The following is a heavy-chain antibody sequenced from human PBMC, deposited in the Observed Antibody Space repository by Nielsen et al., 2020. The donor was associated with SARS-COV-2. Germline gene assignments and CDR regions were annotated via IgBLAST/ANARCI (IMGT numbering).Heavy chain of an antibody. CDR3: ARHQGDYYYYGMDV. J-gene: IGHJ6*02. CDR2: IYYSGST. V-gene: IGHV4-39*01. Sequence: RQAPGKGLEWIGSIYYSGSTYYNPSLKSRVTISVDTSKNQFSLKLSSVTAADTAVYYCARHQGDYYYYGMDVWGQGTTVTVSS.